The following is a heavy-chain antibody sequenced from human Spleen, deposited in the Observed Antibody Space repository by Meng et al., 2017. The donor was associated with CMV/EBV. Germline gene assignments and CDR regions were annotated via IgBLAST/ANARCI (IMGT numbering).Heavy chain of an antibody. V-gene: IGHV4-39*07. Sequence: SETLSLTCTVSGGSISGSNYYWGWIRQPPGKGLEWIGSIYYSGSTYYNPSLKSRVTISLDTSKNQFSLKLRSVTAADTAVYYCARDNYYSKARFDPWGQGTLVTVSS. CDR2: IYYSGST. D-gene: IGHD4-11*01. CDR1: GGSISGSNYY. J-gene: IGHJ5*02. CDR3: ARDNYYSKARFDP.